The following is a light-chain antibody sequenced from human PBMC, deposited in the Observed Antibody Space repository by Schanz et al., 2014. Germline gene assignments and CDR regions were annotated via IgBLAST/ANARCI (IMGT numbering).Light chain of an antibody. Sequence: QSVLTQPPSVSGAPGQRVTISCTGSSSSIGAGYDVHWYQQLPGTAPKLLIYSNNQRPSGVPDRFSGSKSGTSASLAISGLQSEDEADYYCAAWDDSLNGVVFGGGTKLTVL. V-gene: IGLV1-40*01. CDR2: SNN. J-gene: IGLJ3*02. CDR1: SSSIGAGYD. CDR3: AAWDDSLNGVV.